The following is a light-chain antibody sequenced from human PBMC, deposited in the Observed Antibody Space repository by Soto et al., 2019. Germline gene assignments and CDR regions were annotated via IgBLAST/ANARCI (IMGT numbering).Light chain of an antibody. CDR2: ETS. J-gene: IGKJ5*01. CDR1: QSVSAGY. Sequence: EIVLTQSPGTLSLSPGESATLSCRASQSVSAGYFAWYQQKPGQAPRLIIYETSSKMTGIPDRFSGSGSGTDFTLTITRLEPEDSAVYYCQQHGSSPITFGQGTRLEIK. CDR3: QQHGSSPIT. V-gene: IGKV3-20*01.